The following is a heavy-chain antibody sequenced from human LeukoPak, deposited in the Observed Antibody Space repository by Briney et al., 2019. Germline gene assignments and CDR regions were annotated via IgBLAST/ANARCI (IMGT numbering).Heavy chain of an antibody. CDR2: IKQDGSEK. J-gene: IGHJ6*04. CDR1: GFTLSSYW. Sequence: PGGSLRLSCATSGFTLSSYWMSWVRQAPGKGLEWVANIKQDGSEKYSVDSVKDRFTISRDNAENSLYLQMNSLRVEDTAVYYCARVGQQLESGLDVWGKGTTVTVSS. D-gene: IGHD6-13*01. V-gene: IGHV3-7*03. CDR3: ARVGQQLESGLDV.